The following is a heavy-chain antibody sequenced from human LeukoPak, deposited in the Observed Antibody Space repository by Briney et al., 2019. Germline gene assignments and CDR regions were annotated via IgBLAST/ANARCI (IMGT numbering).Heavy chain of an antibody. CDR3: ARREYNYYYYGMDV. J-gene: IGHJ6*02. CDR1: GYTFTSYG. CDR2: ISAYNGIT. V-gene: IGHV1-18*01. Sequence: ASVKVSCKASGYTFTSYGISWVRQAPGQGLEWMGWISAYNGITNYAQKPQGRVTMTTDTSTSTAYMELRSLRSDDTAVYYCARREYNYYYYGMDVWGQGTTVTVSS. D-gene: IGHD3-10*01.